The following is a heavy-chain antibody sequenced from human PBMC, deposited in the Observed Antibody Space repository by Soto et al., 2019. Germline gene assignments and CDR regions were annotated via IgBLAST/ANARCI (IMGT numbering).Heavy chain of an antibody. Sequence: SETLSLTCAAYGGSVNGSYRNWVRQPPGKVLEWIGEIPHTGGTHYTPSLKSRVTMSVDTSKNQFSLRLSSVTAADTAIYDCATRITVFGLLIPPFDPWGQGTQVTVSS. CDR2: IPHTGGT. J-gene: IGHJ5*02. CDR3: ATRITVFGLLIPPFDP. CDR1: GGSVNGSY. D-gene: IGHD3-3*01. V-gene: IGHV4-34*01.